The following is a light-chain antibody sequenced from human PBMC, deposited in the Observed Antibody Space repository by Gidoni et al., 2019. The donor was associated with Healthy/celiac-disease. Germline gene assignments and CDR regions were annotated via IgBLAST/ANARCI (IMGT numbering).Light chain of an antibody. CDR2: GAS. Sequence: EIVMKQSPATLSVSPGERATLSCRAIQSVSCNLAWYQQKACQALRLLIYGASPRATGIPARFIGSGSGTEFTLNISSLHSEDFAVYFCQQYNIWPREYTFXXXTKLEIK. CDR3: QQYNIWPREYT. CDR1: QSVSCN. V-gene: IGKV3-15*01. J-gene: IGKJ2*01.